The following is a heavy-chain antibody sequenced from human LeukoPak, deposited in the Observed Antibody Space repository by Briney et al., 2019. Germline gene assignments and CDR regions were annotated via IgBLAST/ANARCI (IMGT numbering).Heavy chain of an antibody. CDR3: ARSSGWWSLDY. CDR1: GLSFSSFA. CDR2: IRGNGET. D-gene: IGHD6-19*01. J-gene: IGHJ4*02. V-gene: IGHV3-23*01. Sequence: PGGSLRLSCAASGLSFSSFAMSWVRQGPARGLEWVSSIRGNGETFYADSLKGRFTISRDNSKNTLFLQMNSLRAEDTAVYYCARSSGWWSLDYWGQGTLVTVSS.